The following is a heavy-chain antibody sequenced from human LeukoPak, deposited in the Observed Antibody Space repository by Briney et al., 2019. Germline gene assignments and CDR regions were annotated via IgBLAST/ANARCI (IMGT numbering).Heavy chain of an antibody. J-gene: IGHJ4*02. D-gene: IGHD3-22*01. CDR2: INHSGST. V-gene: IGHV4-34*01. CDR1: GGSFSGYY. CDR3: AVDDSSGYYGY. Sequence: PSETLSLTCAVYGGSFSGYYWSWIRQPPGKGLEWIGEINHSGSTNYNPSLKSRVTISVDTSKNQFSLKLSSVTAADTAVYYCAVDDSSGYYGYWGQGTLVTVSS.